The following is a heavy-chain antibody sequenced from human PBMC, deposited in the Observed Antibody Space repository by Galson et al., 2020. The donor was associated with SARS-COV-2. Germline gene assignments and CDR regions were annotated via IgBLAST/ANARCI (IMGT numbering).Heavy chain of an antibody. J-gene: IGHJ4*02. CDR3: ARSDLHYYDSGREVFFDY. CDR2: TCNDGTT. Sequence: GGSLRLSCSASGFIFSSSIMSWVRQAPGKGLEWVSITCNDGTTYYADSLKGRFTISRDTSKNTVDLQMNSVRADDTAIYYCARSDLHYYDSGREVFFDYWGQGTRVSVSS. D-gene: IGHD3-10*01. V-gene: IGHV3-53*01. CDR1: GFIFSSSI.